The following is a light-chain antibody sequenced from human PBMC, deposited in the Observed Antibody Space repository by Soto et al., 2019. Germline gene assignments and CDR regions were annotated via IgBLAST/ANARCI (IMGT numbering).Light chain of an antibody. J-gene: IGLJ1*01. CDR3: SAWDDGLNGLV. Sequence: QSVLTQPPSASGTPGQRVTISCSGSSCNIGSNTVISYQQLPGAAPKLLIYNNNQRPSGVPDRFSGSKSGTSASLVISGLQYDDEADYYCSAWDDGLNGLVFGTGTKVTVL. V-gene: IGLV1-44*01. CDR2: NNN. CDR1: SCNIGSNT.